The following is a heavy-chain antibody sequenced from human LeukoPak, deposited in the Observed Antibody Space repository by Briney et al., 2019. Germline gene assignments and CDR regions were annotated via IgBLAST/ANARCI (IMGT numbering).Heavy chain of an antibody. V-gene: IGHV3-23*01. CDR1: GFTFSNYA. CDR2: ISSSLDSNI. D-gene: IGHD3-16*01. J-gene: IGHJ6*03. CDR3: AKAPRFGARATEYYYYYMDV. Sequence: GGSLRLSCAASGFTFSNYAMHWVRQAPGKGLEWVSFISSSLDSNIYYADSVKGRFTISRDNSKNTLYVQMNSLRAEDTAVYYCAKAPRFGARATEYYYYYMDVWGKGTTVTVSS.